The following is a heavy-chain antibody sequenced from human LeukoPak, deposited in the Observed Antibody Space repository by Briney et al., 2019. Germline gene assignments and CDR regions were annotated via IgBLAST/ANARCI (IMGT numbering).Heavy chain of an antibody. Sequence: SETLSLTCAVSGGSISSSNWWSWVRQPPGKGLEWIGEIYHSGSTNYNPSLKSRVTISVDKSKNQFSLKLSSVTAADTAIYYCARHADRRPAATLGFDYWGQGTLVTVSS. V-gene: IGHV4-4*02. CDR1: GGSISSSNW. D-gene: IGHD2-2*01. CDR3: ARHADRRPAATLGFDY. J-gene: IGHJ4*02. CDR2: IYHSGST.